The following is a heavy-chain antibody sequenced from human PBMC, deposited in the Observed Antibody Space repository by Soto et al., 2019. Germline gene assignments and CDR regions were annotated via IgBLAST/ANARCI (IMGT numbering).Heavy chain of an antibody. V-gene: IGHV1-3*01. CDR3: ARVLLGSGTYYNTFDY. D-gene: IGHD3-10*01. Sequence: QVQLVQSGAEVKKPGASVKVSCKASGYTFTTYAMHWVRQAPGQTLEWMGWINAGNGNPKYSQKFQGRVTITRDTSASTAYMELSSLSSEDTAVYYCARVLLGSGTYYNTFDYWGQRTLVTVSS. J-gene: IGHJ4*02. CDR2: INAGNGNP. CDR1: GYTFTTYA.